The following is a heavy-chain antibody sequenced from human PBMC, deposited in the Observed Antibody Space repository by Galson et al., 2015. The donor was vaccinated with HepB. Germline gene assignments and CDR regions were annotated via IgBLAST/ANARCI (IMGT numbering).Heavy chain of an antibody. D-gene: IGHD6-13*01. CDR2: INPSGGST. Sequence: SVKVSCKASGYTFTSYYMHWVRQAPGQGLEWMGIINPSGGSTSYAQKFQGRVTMTRDTSTSTVYMELSSLRSEDTAVYYCARDPSAGQQPPTRAAFDPWGQGTLVTVSS. V-gene: IGHV1-46*01. CDR3: ARDPSAGQQPPTRAAFDP. J-gene: IGHJ5*02. CDR1: GYTFTSYY.